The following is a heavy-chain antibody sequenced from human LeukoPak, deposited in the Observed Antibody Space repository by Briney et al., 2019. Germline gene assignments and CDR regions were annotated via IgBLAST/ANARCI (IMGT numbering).Heavy chain of an antibody. CDR2: IRYDGSNR. J-gene: IGHJ4*02. Sequence: FSAAPGFTFSTMGIHWVRQAPGRGLEWLAFIRYDGSNRFYADSVKGRFTISRDNSKNTVFLQMNSLRTEDTAVYYCAKDQGGTFRDYWGQGTLVTVSS. D-gene: IGHD1-26*01. CDR3: AKDQGGTFRDY. CDR1: GFTFSTMG. V-gene: IGHV3-30*02.